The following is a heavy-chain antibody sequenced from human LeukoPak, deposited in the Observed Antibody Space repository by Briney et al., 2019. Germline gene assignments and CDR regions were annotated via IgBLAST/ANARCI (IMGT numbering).Heavy chain of an antibody. D-gene: IGHD3-9*01. Sequence: PGGSLRLSCAASGFTFSGSAMHWVRQASGKGLEWVGRIRSKANSYATAYAASVKGRFTISRDDSKNTAYLQMNSLKTEDTAVYYCTRHGSTALRYFDHDAFDIWGQGTMVTVSS. CDR1: GFTFSGSA. CDR3: TRHGSTALRYFDHDAFDI. V-gene: IGHV3-73*01. J-gene: IGHJ3*02. CDR2: IRSKANSYAT.